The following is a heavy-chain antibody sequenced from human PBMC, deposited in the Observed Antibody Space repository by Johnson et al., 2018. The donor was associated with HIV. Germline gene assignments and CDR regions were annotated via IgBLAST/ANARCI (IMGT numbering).Heavy chain of an antibody. CDR3: AKDRGSSLEAFDI. CDR2: IRYDGSNK. J-gene: IGHJ3*02. CDR1: GFTFSSYG. Sequence: QVQLVESGGGVVQPGGSLRLSCAASGFTFSSYGMHWVRQAPGKGLEWVAFIRYDGSNKYYADSVKGGFTISRDNSKNTLYLQMNSLRAEDTAVYYCAKDRGSSLEAFDIWGQGTMVTVSS. V-gene: IGHV3-30*02. D-gene: IGHD1-26*01.